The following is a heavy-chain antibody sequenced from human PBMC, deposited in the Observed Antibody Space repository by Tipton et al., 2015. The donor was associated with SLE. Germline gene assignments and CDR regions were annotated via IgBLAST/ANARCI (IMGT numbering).Heavy chain of an antibody. V-gene: IGHV4-59*11. CDR2: IYYSGST. D-gene: IGHD4-17*01. CDR1: GGSISSHY. J-gene: IGHJ2*01. Sequence: TLSLTCTVSGGSISSHYWSWIRQPPGKGLEWIGYIYYSGSTNYNPSLKSRVTISVDTSKNQFSLKLSSVTAADTAVYYCARRAPHGDYPWWYFDLWGRGTLVTVSS. CDR3: ARRAPHGDYPWWYFDL.